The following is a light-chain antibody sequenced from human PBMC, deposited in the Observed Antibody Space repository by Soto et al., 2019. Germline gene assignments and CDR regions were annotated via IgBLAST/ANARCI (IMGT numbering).Light chain of an antibody. V-gene: IGLV2-23*02. CDR3: CSYAGSSTPVV. Sequence: QSAVTQPASVSGSPGQSITITCTGTSSGVGSYNLVSWYQQHPGKAPKLMIYEVSKRPSGVSNRFSGSKSGNTASLTISGLQAEDEADYYCCSYAGSSTPVVFGGGTKVTFL. CDR1: SSGVGSYNL. CDR2: EVS. J-gene: IGLJ2*01.